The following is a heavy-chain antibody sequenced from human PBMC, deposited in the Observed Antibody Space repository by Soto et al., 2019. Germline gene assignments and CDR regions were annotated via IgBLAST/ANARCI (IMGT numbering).Heavy chain of an antibody. D-gene: IGHD4-17*01. CDR1: GASIISSY. CDR2: IYYSGST. V-gene: IGHV4-59*01. Sequence: SVTLSLTCTVTGASIISSYWSWIRQPPGKGLEWIGYIYYSGSTNYNPSLKSRVTISVDTSKNQFSLKLSSVTAADTAVYYCAVAMTTVTTYDYWGQGTLVTVS. J-gene: IGHJ4*02. CDR3: AVAMTTVTTYDY.